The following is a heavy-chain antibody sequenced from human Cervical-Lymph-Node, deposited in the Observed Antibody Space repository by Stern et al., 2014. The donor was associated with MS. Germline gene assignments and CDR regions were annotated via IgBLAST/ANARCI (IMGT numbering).Heavy chain of an antibody. CDR3: ARGRGSAGMDV. Sequence: VQLVESGAEVKKPGASVKVSCKASGYTLTSYGITWVRQAPGQGLEWMGWISADNGNTNYAQKLQGRVTMTTDTSTSTADMEVRSLRSDDTAVYYGARGRGSAGMDVWGQGTTVTVSS. V-gene: IGHV1-18*01. CDR2: ISADNGNT. D-gene: IGHD5-12*01. CDR1: GYTLTSYG. J-gene: IGHJ6*02.